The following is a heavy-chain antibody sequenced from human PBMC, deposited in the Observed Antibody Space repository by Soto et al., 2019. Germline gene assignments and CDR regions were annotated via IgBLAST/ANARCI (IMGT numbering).Heavy chain of an antibody. CDR2: IDPSDSYT. Sequence: HGESLKISCKGSGYSFTSYWISWVRQMPGKGLEWMGRIDPSDSYTNYSPSFQGHVTISADKSISTAYLQWSSLKASDTAMYYCWSGYYTDYYYGMDVRGQGTTVTVSS. D-gene: IGHD3-3*01. J-gene: IGHJ6*02. V-gene: IGHV5-10-1*01. CDR3: WSGYYTDYYYGMDV. CDR1: GYSFTSYW.